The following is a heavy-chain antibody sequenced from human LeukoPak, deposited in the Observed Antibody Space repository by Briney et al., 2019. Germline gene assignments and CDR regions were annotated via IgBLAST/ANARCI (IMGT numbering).Heavy chain of an antibody. CDR1: GFTFSDYY. CDR3: ARGVVVPASVGWFDP. D-gene: IGHD2-2*01. V-gene: IGHV3-11*04. Sequence: GGSLRLSCAASGFTFSDYYMSWIRQAPGKGLEWVSYISSSSSTIYYADSVKGRFTISRDNAKNSLYLQMNSLRAEDTAVYYCARGVVVPASVGWFDPWGQGTLVTVSS. CDR2: ISSSSSTI. J-gene: IGHJ5*02.